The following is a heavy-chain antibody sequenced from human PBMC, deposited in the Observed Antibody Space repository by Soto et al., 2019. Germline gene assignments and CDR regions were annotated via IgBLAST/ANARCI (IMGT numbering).Heavy chain of an antibody. CDR3: ARSAIAVNGLFDH. V-gene: IGHV4-39*02. J-gene: IGHJ4*02. D-gene: IGHD6-19*01. CDR1: GGFISTSSYY. CDR2: IYYTGYT. Sequence: QLQLQESGPGLVKPSETLSLTCTVSGGFISTSSYYWGWVRQPPGKGLEWIGTIYYTGYTYYNPSLKSRVATSVDTSKDHFSLSLTSVIAADTAIYYCARSAIAVNGLFDHWGLGTLVTVSS.